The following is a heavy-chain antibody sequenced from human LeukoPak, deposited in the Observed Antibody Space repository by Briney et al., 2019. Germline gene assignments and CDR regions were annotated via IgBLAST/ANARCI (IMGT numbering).Heavy chain of an antibody. CDR1: GFAFSTYG. CDR2: LRYDGINK. CDR3: AKDRGSGWYLSFDY. D-gene: IGHD6-19*01. Sequence: GGSLRLSCAASGFAFSTYGMHWVRQAPGKGLEWVAFLRYDGINKYYADSVKGRFTISRDNSKNTLYLHMNSLRPEDTAVYYCAKDRGSGWYLSFDYWGQGTLVTVSS. J-gene: IGHJ4*02. V-gene: IGHV3-30*02.